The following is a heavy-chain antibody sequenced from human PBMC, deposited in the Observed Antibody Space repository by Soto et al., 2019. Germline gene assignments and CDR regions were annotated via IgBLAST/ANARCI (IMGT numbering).Heavy chain of an antibody. CDR3: AKDIGAVVVTATIPIQGYGMDV. J-gene: IGHJ6*02. CDR2: ISYDGSNK. CDR1: GFTFSSYG. V-gene: IGHV3-30*18. Sequence: QVQLVESGGGVVQPGRSLRLSCAASGFTFSSYGMHWVRQAPGKGLEWVAVISYDGSNKYYADSVKGRFTISRDNSKNTLYLQMNSLRAEDTAVYYCAKDIGAVVVTATIPIQGYGMDVWGQGTTVTVSS. D-gene: IGHD2-21*02.